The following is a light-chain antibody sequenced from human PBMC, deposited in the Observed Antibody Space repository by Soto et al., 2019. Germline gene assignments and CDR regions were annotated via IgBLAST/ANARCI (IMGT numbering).Light chain of an antibody. CDR3: QQRRSWPPTIS. CDR1: QSVSTY. CDR2: DAS. V-gene: IGKV3-11*01. Sequence: EIVLTQSPATLSLSPGERATLSYRASQSVSTYLAWYQQRPGQAPRLLIYDASYRATDIPPRFSGSGSGTDFTLTISSLEHEDFAVYYCQQRRSWPPTISFGQGTRLDIK. J-gene: IGKJ5*01.